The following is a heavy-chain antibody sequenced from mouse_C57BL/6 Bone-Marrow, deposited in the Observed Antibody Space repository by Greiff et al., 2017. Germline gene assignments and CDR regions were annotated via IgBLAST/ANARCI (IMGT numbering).Heavy chain of an antibody. CDR1: GYTFTSYW. Sequence: QVQLQQPGAELVMPGASVKLSCKASGYTFTSYWMHWVKQRPGQGLEWIGEIDPSDSYTNYNQKFKGKSTLTVDKSSSTAYMQLSSLTSEDSAVYYMARSSSTRGGAYWGQGTLVTVSA. D-gene: IGHD2-1*01. J-gene: IGHJ3*01. CDR2: IDPSDSYT. V-gene: IGHV1-69*01. CDR3: ARSSSTRGGAY.